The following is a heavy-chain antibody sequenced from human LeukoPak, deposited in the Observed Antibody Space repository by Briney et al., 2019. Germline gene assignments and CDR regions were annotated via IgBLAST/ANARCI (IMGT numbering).Heavy chain of an antibody. CDR1: GFTFDDYA. CDR2: ISWNSGSI. Sequence: GGSLRLSCAASGFTFDDYAMHWVRQAPGKGLERVSGISWNSGSIVYADSVKGRFTISRDNAKSSLYLQMNSLRAEDMALYYCAKNGETGTTAYYFDYWGQGTLVTVSS. CDR3: AKNGETGTTAYYFDY. V-gene: IGHV3-9*03. D-gene: IGHD1-1*01. J-gene: IGHJ4*02.